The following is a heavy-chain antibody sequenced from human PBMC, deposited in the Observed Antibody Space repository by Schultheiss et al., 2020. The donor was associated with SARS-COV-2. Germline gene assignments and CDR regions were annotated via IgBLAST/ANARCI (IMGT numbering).Heavy chain of an antibody. V-gene: IGHV3-30*07. D-gene: IGHD4-17*01. Sequence: GGSLRLSCAASGFTFSSYAMHWVRQAPGKGLEWVAVISYDGSNKYYADSVKGRFTISRDNSKNTLYLQMNSLRAEDTAVYYCAKETVTMITLDWFDPWGQGTLVTVSS. J-gene: IGHJ5*02. CDR3: AKETVTMITLDWFDP. CDR1: GFTFSSYA. CDR2: ISYDGSNK.